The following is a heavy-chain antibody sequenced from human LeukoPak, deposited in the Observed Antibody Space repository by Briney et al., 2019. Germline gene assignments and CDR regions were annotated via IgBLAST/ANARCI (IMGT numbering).Heavy chain of an antibody. CDR1: GGSITSSSYY. Sequence: SETLSLTCSVSGGSITSSSYYWSWIRQPPGKGLEWIGYIYYSGSTNYNPSLKSRVTISVDTSKNQFSLKLSSVTAADTAVYYCARTPHDYYDSSGYRYYYYYGMDVWGQGTTVTVSS. CDR3: ARTPHDYYDSSGYRYYYYYGMDV. J-gene: IGHJ6*02. D-gene: IGHD3-22*01. CDR2: IYYSGST. V-gene: IGHV4-61*01.